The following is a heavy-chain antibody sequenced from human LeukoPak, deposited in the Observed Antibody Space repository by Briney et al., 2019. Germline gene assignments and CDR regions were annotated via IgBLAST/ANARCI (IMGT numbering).Heavy chain of an antibody. CDR1: GFTFSAYA. D-gene: IGHD3-22*01. V-gene: IGHV3-30-3*01. CDR3: ARDSDSKIDL. Sequence: GGSLRLSCAASGFTFSAYAMHWIRQAPGKGLEWVAVISYDGSNKYYADSVKGRFTISRDNSKHTLYLQMNSLRPEDTAVYYCARDSDSKIDLWGQGTLVTVSS. J-gene: IGHJ5*02. CDR2: ISYDGSNK.